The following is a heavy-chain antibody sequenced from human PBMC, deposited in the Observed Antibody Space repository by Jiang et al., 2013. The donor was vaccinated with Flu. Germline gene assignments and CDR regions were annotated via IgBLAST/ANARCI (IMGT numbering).Heavy chain of an antibody. V-gene: IGHV6-1*01. J-gene: IGHJ2*01. CDR3: ARSNSNWRYFDL. CDR2: TYYRSKWYN. Sequence: QTLSLTCAISGDSVSSNSVAWHWIRQSPSRGLEWLGRTYYRSKWYNDYAVSVKSRITINPDTSRNQFSLQLNSVTPEDTAVYYCARSNSNWRYFDLWGRGTLVTVSS. CDR1: GDSVSSNSVA. D-gene: IGHD6-13*01.